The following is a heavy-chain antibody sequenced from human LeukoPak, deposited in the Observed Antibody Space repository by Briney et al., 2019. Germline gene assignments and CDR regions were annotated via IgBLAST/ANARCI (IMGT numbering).Heavy chain of an antibody. CDR2: ITSSSTI. J-gene: IGHJ3*02. CDR3: ARPRDGYNLVAFDI. D-gene: IGHD5-24*01. CDR1: GFTFSTYS. V-gene: IGHV3-21*01. Sequence: PGGSLRLSCAASGFTFSTYSMNWVRQAPGKGLEWVSSITSSSTIYYADSVKGRFTISRDNAKNSLYLQMNSLRAEDTAVYYCARPRDGYNLVAFDIWGQGTMVTVSS.